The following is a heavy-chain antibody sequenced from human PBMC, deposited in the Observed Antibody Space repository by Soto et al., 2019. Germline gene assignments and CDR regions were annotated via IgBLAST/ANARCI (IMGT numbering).Heavy chain of an antibody. V-gene: IGHV3-43*01. J-gene: IGHJ6*02. D-gene: IGHD6-6*01. CDR3: ATTSIAAPDPYYYGMDV. CDR2: ISWDGGST. Sequence: PGGSLRLSCAASGFTFDDYTMHWVRQAPGKVLEWVSLISWDGGSTYYADSVKGRFTISRDNSKNSLYLQMNSLRTEDTALYYCATTSIAAPDPYYYGMDVWGQGTTVTVSS. CDR1: GFTFDDYT.